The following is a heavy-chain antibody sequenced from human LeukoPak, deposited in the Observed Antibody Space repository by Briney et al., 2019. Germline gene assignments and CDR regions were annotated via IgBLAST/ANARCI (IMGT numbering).Heavy chain of an antibody. CDR1: GFTFSSYE. CDR2: ISSSGSTI. V-gene: IGHV3-48*03. J-gene: IGHJ4*02. Sequence: GGSLRPSCAASGFTFSSYEMNWVRQAPGKGLEWVSYISSSGSTIYYADSVKGRFTISRDNAKNSLYLQMNSLRAEDTAVYYCASGGFGELSHDYWGQGTLVTVSS. CDR3: ASGGFGELSHDY. D-gene: IGHD3-10*01.